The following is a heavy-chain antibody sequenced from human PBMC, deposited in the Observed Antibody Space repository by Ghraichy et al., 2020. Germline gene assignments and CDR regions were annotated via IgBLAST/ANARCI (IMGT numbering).Heavy chain of an antibody. CDR1: GYTFTSYG. CDR2: ISAYNGNT. D-gene: IGHD2-15*01. V-gene: IGHV1-18*04. J-gene: IGHJ4*02. CDR3: ARGREGLARCGGSCYYY. Sequence: ASVKVSCKASGYTFTSYGISWVRQAPGQGLEWMGWISAYNGNTNYAQKLQGRVTMTTDTSTSTAYMELRSLRSDDTAVYYCARGREGLARCGGSCYYYWGQGTLVTVSS.